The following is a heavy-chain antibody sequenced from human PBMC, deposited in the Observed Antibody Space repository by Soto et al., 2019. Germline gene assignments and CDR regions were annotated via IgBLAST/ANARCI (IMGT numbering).Heavy chain of an antibody. V-gene: IGHV1-18*04. Sequence: ASVKVSCKASGYTFTSYGISWVRQAPGQGLEWMGWISAYNGNTNYAQKLQGRVTMTTDTSTSTAYMELRSLRSDDTAVYYCARATPFIYSSSQQAYGMDVWGQGTTVTVSS. CDR2: ISAYNGNT. CDR3: ARATPFIYSSSQQAYGMDV. CDR1: GYTFTSYG. J-gene: IGHJ6*02. D-gene: IGHD6-6*01.